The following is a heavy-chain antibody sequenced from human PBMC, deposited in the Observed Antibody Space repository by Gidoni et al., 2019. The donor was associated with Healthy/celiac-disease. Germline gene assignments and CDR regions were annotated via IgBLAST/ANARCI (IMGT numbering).Heavy chain of an antibody. J-gene: IGHJ6*03. CDR2: ISGSGGST. V-gene: IGHV3-23*01. CDR1: GFTFSSYA. Sequence: EVQLLESGGGLVQPGGSLRLPCADSGFTFSSYAMSWVRQAPGKGLEWVAAISGSGGSTYYADSVKGRFTISRDNSKNTLYLQMNSLRAEDTAVYYCAKDKLPITMVQGAPAEMDVWGKGTTVTVSS. D-gene: IGHD3-10*01. CDR3: AKDKLPITMVQGAPAEMDV.